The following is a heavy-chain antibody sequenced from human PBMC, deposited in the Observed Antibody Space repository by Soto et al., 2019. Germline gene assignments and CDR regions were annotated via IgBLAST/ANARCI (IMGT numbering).Heavy chain of an antibody. V-gene: IGHV3-23*01. J-gene: IGHJ4*02. D-gene: IGHD6-19*01. CDR3: AKTRSGWSTPFDS. CDR1: GIIFSSYA. CDR2: ISGRGTTT. Sequence: EVQLLESGGGLEQPGGSLRLSCAASGIIFSSYALSWVRQAPGKGLEWVSAISGRGTTTYYADSVKDRFTFSRDKSTNMPYLQMNPLLAEGTAIYLCAKTRSGWSTPFDSWGPGPLVTFSS.